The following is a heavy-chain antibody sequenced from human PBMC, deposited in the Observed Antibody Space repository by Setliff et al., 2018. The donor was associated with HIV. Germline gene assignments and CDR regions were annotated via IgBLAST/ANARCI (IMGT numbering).Heavy chain of an antibody. Sequence: ASVKVSCKASGYRFTGFAIHWVRQAPGQRLEWMGWIHPGNDNREYSQRFQGRLTMTRDTSASMVYMELNSLTSEDTAVYFCARFSSVYAAIDNWGPGTLVTVSS. CDR3: ARFSSVYAAIDN. CDR2: IHPGNDNR. J-gene: IGHJ4*02. D-gene: IGHD2-2*01. V-gene: IGHV1-3*01. CDR1: GYRFTGFA.